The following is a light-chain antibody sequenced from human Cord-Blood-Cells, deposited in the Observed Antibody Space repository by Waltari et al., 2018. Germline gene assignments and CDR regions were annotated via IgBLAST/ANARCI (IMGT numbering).Light chain of an antibody. CDR1: SSNIGSTY. CDR2: RNN. Sequence: QSVLTQPPSASGTPGQRVTISCSGSSSNIGSTYVYWYQQLPGTAPKLLIYRNNQRPSGVPDRFSGSKSGTSASLAISGLRSEDEAEYYCAAWDDSLSGWVFGGGTKLTVL. J-gene: IGLJ3*02. V-gene: IGLV1-47*01. CDR3: AAWDDSLSGWV.